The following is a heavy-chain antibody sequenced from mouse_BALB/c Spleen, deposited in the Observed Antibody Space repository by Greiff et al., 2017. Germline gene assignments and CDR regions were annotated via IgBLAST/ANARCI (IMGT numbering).Heavy chain of an antibody. Sequence: VQVVESGAELVRPGSSVKISCKASGYAFSSYWMNWVKQRPGQGLEWIGQIYPGDGDTNYNGKFKGKATLTADKSSSTAYMQLSSLTSEDSAVYICARGSFYYGDPYAMDYWGQGTSVTVSS. J-gene: IGHJ4*01. V-gene: IGHV1-80*01. CDR2: IYPGDGDT. CDR3: ARGSFYYGDPYAMDY. CDR1: GYAFSSYW. D-gene: IGHD2-13*01.